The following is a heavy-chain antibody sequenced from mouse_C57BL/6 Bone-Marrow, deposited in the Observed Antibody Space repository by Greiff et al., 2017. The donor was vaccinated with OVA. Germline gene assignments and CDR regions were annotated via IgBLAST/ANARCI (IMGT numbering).Heavy chain of an antibody. V-gene: IGHV1-18*01. CDR1: GYTFTDYN. CDR3: SRRGHDGGSSYYCRD. CDR2: INPNNGGT. J-gene: IGHJ2*01. D-gene: IGHD1-1*02. Sequence: VQLQQSGPELVKPGASVKIPCKASGYTFTDYNMDWVKQSHGKSLEWIGDINPNNGGTIYNQKFKGKATLTVDKSSSTAYMELRSLTAEDTAVYYCSRRGHDGGSSYYCRDWGQGTTLTVSS.